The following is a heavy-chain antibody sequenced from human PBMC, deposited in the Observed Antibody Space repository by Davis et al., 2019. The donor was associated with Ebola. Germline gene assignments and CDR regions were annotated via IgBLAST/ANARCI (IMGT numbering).Heavy chain of an antibody. V-gene: IGHV5-51*01. CDR2: IYPGDSDT. CDR3: ARGYGSGSYYPRSFDY. D-gene: IGHD3-10*01. Sequence: GESLKISCQASGYSFTSYWIGWVRQMPGKGLEWMGIIYPGDSDTRYSPSFQGQVTISADKSISTAYLQWSSLKASDTAMYYCARGYGSGSYYPRSFDYWGQGTLVTVSS. CDR1: GYSFTSYW. J-gene: IGHJ4*02.